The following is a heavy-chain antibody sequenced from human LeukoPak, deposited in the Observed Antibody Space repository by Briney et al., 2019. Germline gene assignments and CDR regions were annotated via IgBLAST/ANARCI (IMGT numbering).Heavy chain of an antibody. D-gene: IGHD2-15*01. CDR3: AKIRTAPVVVAATPSLTDY. V-gene: IGHV3-30*02. CDR1: GFAFSSYG. CDR2: IRYDGSNK. Sequence: GGSLRLSCAASGFAFSSYGMHWVRQAPGKGLEWVAFIRYDGSNKYYADSVKGRFTISRDNSKNTLYLQMNSLRAEDTAVYYCAKIRTAPVVVAATPSLTDYWGQGTLVTVSS. J-gene: IGHJ4*02.